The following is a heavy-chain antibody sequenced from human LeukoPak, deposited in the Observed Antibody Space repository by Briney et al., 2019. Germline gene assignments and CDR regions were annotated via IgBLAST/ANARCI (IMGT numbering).Heavy chain of an antibody. CDR1: GYSFTSYW. CDR3: ARLTYVLRYFDWLSGAYFDY. J-gene: IGHJ4*02. D-gene: IGHD3-9*01. V-gene: IGHV5-51*01. Sequence: GESLKISCKGSGYSFTSYWIGWVRQMPGKGLEWMGIIYPGDSDTRYSPSFQGQVTISADKSISTAYLQWSSLKASDTAMYYCARLTYVLRYFDWLSGAYFDYWGQGTLVTVSP. CDR2: IYPGDSDT.